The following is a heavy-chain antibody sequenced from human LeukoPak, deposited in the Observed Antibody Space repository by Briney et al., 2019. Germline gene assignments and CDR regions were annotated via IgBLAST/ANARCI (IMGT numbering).Heavy chain of an antibody. D-gene: IGHD3-10*01. J-gene: IGHJ4*02. CDR3: ATTSGSYYTLFDY. V-gene: IGHV4-39*01. CDR2: IYYSGST. Sequence: PSETLCLTCTVSGGSISSSSYYWGWIRQPPGKGLEWIGSIYYSGSTYYNPSLKSRVTISVDTSKNQFSLKLSSVTAADTAVYYCATTSGSYYTLFDYWGQGTLVTVSS. CDR1: GGSISSSSYY.